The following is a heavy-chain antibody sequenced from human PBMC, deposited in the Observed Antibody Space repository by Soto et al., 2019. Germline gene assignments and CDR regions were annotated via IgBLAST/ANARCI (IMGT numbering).Heavy chain of an antibody. J-gene: IGHJ6*02. V-gene: IGHV1-3*01. CDR1: GYTFTSYA. CDR2: INAGNGNT. CDR3: ARAGSSSWSYYYYGMDV. Sequence: VASVKVSCKASGYTFTSYAMHWLRQAPGQRLEWMGWINAGNGNTKYSQKFQGRVTITRDTSASTAYMELSSLRSEDTAVYYCARAGSSSWSYYYYGMDVWGQGTTVTVSS. D-gene: IGHD6-13*01.